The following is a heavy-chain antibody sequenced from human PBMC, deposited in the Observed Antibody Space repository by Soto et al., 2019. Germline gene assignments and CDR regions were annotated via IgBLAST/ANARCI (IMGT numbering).Heavy chain of an antibody. V-gene: IGHV3-30-3*01. J-gene: IGHJ6*02. CDR1: GFTFDTYG. CDR3: ARVTPGNNLYYFSGLDF. CDR2: ISYEGSNT. D-gene: IGHD1-1*01. Sequence: ESGGGVVQPGRSLRLSCVASGFTFDTYGIHWVRQAPGKGLQWVALISYEGSNTYYADSVRGRFTISRDNSKNTLYLQMNTLRPEDTGLYYCARVTPGNNLYYFSGLDFWGQGTPVTVSS.